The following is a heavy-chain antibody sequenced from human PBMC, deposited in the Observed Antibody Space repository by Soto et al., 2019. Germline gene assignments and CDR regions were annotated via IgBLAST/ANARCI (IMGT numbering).Heavy chain of an antibody. CDR2: ISAYNGNT. V-gene: IGHV1-18*04. CDR1: GYTFTGYY. J-gene: IGHJ6*03. D-gene: IGHD3-3*01. Sequence: ASVKVSCKASGYTFTGYYMHWVRQAPGQGLEWMGWISAYNGNTNYAQKLQGRVTMTTDTSTSTAYMELRSLRSDDTAVYYCARDTHYDFWSGWHTYYYYYYMDVWGKGTTVTVSS. CDR3: ARDTHYDFWSGWHTYYYYYYMDV.